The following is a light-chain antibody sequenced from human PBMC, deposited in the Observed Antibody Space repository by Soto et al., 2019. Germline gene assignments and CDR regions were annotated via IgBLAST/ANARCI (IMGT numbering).Light chain of an antibody. CDR3: MQALQTRWT. V-gene: IGKV2-28*01. CDR1: QSLLHSNGYNY. CDR2: LGS. Sequence: DIVMTQSPLSLPVTPGEPASISCRSSQSLLHSNGYNYWDWYLQKPGQSPQLLIYLGSNRASGVPDRVSGSGSGTDFTLKISRVEAEDAGVYYCMQALQTRWTFGQGTKVEIK. J-gene: IGKJ1*01.